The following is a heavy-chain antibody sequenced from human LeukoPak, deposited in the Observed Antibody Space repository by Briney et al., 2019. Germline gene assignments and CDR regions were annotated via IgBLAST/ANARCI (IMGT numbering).Heavy chain of an antibody. D-gene: IGHD4-17*01. CDR1: GFTFSSYA. Sequence: GESLRLSCTASGFTFSSYAMSWVRQAPGKGLEWVSAISGSGGSTYYADSVKGRFTISRDNSKNTLYLQMNSLRAEDTAVYYCAKDRGMTTVTYFDYWGQGTLVTVSS. CDR2: ISGSGGST. J-gene: IGHJ4*02. CDR3: AKDRGMTTVTYFDY. V-gene: IGHV3-23*01.